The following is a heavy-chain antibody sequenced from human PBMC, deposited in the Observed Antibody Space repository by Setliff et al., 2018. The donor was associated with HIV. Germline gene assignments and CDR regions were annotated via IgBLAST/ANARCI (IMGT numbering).Heavy chain of an antibody. V-gene: IGHV3-23*01. CDR1: GFTFSSYT. CDR2: IYDSGDRT. CDR3: VKDRTYMAFDI. J-gene: IGHJ3*02. Sequence: GGSLRLSCAASGFTFSSYTMSWVRQAPGKGLEWVSGIYDSGDRTYYADSVKGRFTISRDNSKNTLYLQMNSLRAADTAVYYCVKDRTYMAFDIWGQGTMVTVSS. D-gene: IGHD1-20*01.